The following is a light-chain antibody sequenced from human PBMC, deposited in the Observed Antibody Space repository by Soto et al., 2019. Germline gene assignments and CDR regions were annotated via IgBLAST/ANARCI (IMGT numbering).Light chain of an antibody. CDR2: KAS. CDR1: QSISSW. CDR3: QQYNSYPIT. J-gene: IGKJ5*01. Sequence: DIQMTQSPSTLSASVGDRVTITCRASQSISSWLAWYQQKPGKAPKLLIYKASSLESGVPSRFSGSGSGTEFTLTISSLQPDDFATYYCQQYNSYPITFVQGKRLEIK. V-gene: IGKV1-5*03.